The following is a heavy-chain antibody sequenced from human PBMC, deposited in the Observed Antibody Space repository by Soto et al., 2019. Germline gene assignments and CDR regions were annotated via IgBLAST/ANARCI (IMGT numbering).Heavy chain of an antibody. D-gene: IGHD6-13*01. CDR2: ISGYNGDT. CDR1: GYTFTSYG. J-gene: IGHJ4*02. V-gene: IGHV1-18*04. Sequence: QVQLVQSGAEVKKPGASVKVSCKASGYTFTSYGISWVRQAPGQGLEWMGWISGYNGDTNYAQKLQGRVTMTTDTSTNTAFMELRSLRSDDTAVYYCARAPQTVAGAGIWYWGQGTLVTVSS. CDR3: ARAPQTVAGAGIWY.